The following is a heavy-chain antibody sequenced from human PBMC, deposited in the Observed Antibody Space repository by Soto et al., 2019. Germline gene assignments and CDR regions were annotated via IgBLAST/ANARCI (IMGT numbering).Heavy chain of an antibody. Sequence: GESLRLSCAPSGFTVSSHYMSWVRQAPGKGLEWVSVINSGGSPYYADSVKGRFTISRDHARNTLYLQMNSLRAEDTAVYYCVRDQGDHVIHFDHWGQGALVTVSS. D-gene: IGHD3-16*01. CDR1: GFTVSSHY. J-gene: IGHJ4*02. CDR2: INSGGSP. V-gene: IGHV3-53*01. CDR3: VRDQGDHVIHFDH.